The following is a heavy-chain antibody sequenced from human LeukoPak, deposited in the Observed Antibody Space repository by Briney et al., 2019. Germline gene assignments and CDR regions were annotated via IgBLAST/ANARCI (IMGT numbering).Heavy chain of an antibody. CDR1: GDSISSYY. CDR3: ARDFVGFQGPQPDSAWFDP. J-gene: IGHJ5*02. D-gene: IGHD3-10*01. CDR2: IYTSGST. Sequence: SETLSLTCTVSGDSISSYYWSWIRQPAGKGLEWIGRIYTSGSTNYNPSLKSRVTMSVDTSKNQFSLKLSSVTAADTAVYYCARDFVGFQGPQPDSAWFDPWGQGTLVTVSS. V-gene: IGHV4-4*07.